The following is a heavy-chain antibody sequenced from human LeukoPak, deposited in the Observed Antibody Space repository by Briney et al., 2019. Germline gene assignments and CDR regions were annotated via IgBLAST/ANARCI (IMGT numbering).Heavy chain of an antibody. Sequence: ASVKVSCKASGYTFTGYYMHWVRQAPGQGLEWMGWINPNSGGTNYAQKFQGRVTMTRDTSISTAYMELSRLRFDDTAVYYCALGYCSGGSCYNRYYYYYMDVWGKGTTVTVSS. D-gene: IGHD2-15*01. J-gene: IGHJ6*03. CDR2: INPNSGGT. CDR1: GYTFTGYY. CDR3: ALGYCSGGSCYNRYYYYYMDV. V-gene: IGHV1-2*02.